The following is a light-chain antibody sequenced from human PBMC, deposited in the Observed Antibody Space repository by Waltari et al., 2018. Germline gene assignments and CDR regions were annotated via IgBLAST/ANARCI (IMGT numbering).Light chain of an antibody. V-gene: IGKV1-5*03. Sequence: DIQMTQSPSIPSASVGANVTITCLASQSISNWLAWYQQQPGKAPKLLIFKTSRLESGVPSRFSGRGSGTDFTLTISSLQPEDYATYYCQQYYSYPRTFGQGTKVEIK. CDR1: QSISNW. CDR2: KTS. CDR3: QQYYSYPRT. J-gene: IGKJ1*01.